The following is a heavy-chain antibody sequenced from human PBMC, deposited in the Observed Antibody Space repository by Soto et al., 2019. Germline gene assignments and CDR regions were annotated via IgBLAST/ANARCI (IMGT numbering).Heavy chain of an antibody. CDR2: ISYDGSNK. Sequence: GGSLRLSXAASGFTFSSYGMHWVRQAPGKGLEWVAVISYDGSNKYYADSVKGRFTISRDNSKNTLYLQMNSLRAEDTAVYYCAKEMDLVVVPAARPYYYYGMDVWGQGTTVTVSS. CDR1: GFTFSSYG. D-gene: IGHD2-2*03. J-gene: IGHJ6*02. CDR3: AKEMDLVVVPAARPYYYYGMDV. V-gene: IGHV3-30*18.